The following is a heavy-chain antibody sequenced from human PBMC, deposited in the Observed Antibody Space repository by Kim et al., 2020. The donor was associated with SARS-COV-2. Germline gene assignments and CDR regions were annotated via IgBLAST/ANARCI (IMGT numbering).Heavy chain of an antibody. D-gene: IGHD3-10*01. CDR3: ANYGSGSYYMSYYYYGMDV. CDR2: ISGSGGST. J-gene: IGHJ6*02. V-gene: IGHV3-23*01. CDR1: GFTFSSYA. Sequence: GGSLRLSCAASGFTFSSYAMSWVRQAPGKGLEWVSAISGSGGSTYYVDSVKGRFTISRDNSKNTLYLQMNSLRAEDTAVYYCANYGSGSYYMSYYYYGMDVWGRGTTVTVSS.